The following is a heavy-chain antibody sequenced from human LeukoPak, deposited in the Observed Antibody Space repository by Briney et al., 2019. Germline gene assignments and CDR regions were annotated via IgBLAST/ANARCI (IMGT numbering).Heavy chain of an antibody. J-gene: IGHJ4*02. D-gene: IGHD4-17*01. CDR1: GYSFTNYW. CDR2: IYPGDSDT. V-gene: IGHV5-51*01. Sequence: ESLKISCKGSGYSFTNYWIGWVRQMPGKGLEWMGIIYPGDSDTRYNPSFQGQVTISADKSISTAYLQWSSLKASDTAMYYCARFMTTVTTSYSDYWGQGTLVTVSS. CDR3: ARFMTTVTTSYSDY.